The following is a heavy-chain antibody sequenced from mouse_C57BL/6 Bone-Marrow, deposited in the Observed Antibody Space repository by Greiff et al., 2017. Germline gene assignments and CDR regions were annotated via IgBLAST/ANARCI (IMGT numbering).Heavy chain of an antibody. Sequence: QVQLQQPGTELVKPGASVKLSCKASGYTFTSYWMHWVKQRPGQGLEWIGNINPSNGGTNYNEKFKSKATLTVDKYAITAYMQLSSLKSEDSAVYYCARGDFPIDYYGSFAMDYWGQGTSVTVSS. CDR2: INPSNGGT. D-gene: IGHD1-1*01. V-gene: IGHV1-53*01. CDR3: ARGDFPIDYYGSFAMDY. CDR1: GYTFTSYW. J-gene: IGHJ4*01.